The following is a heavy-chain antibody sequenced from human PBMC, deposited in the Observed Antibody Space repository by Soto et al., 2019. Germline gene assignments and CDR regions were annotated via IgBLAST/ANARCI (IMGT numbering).Heavy chain of an antibody. D-gene: IGHD3-16*02. J-gene: IGHJ4*02. V-gene: IGHV4-34*01. CDR2: ISHSGST. CDR1: GGSFTNYY. CDR3: ASSRGALSY. Sequence: QVQLQQWGAGLLKPSETLSLTCAVYGGSFTNYYWSWIRQPPGKGLEWIGEISHSGSTNYTPSLKSRLTISVDTSKNQFSLMLSSVTAADTAIYYCASSRGALSYWGQGDLVTVSS.